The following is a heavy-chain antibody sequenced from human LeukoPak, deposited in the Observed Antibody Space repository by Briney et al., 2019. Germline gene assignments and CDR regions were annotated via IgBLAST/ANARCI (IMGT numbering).Heavy chain of an antibody. J-gene: IGHJ6*02. Sequence: SETLSLTCTVSGGSISSGDYYWSWIRQPPGKGLEWIGYIYYSGSTYYNPSLKSRVTMSVDTSKNQFSLKLSSVTAADTAVYYCARGELYCTNSVCQTTGMDVWGQGTTVTVSS. D-gene: IGHD2-8*01. CDR2: IYYSGST. CDR1: GGSISSGDYY. CDR3: ARGELYCTNSVCQTTGMDV. V-gene: IGHV4-30-4*01.